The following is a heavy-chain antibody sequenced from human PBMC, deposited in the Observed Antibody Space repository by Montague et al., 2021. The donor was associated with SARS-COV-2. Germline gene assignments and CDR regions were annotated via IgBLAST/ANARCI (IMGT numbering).Heavy chain of an antibody. CDR2: IYYSGST. CDR1: GGSISSGGHY. J-gene: IGHJ5*02. D-gene: IGHD2-2*01. Sequence: TLSLTCTVSGGSISSGGHYWSWIRQHPGKGLEWIGYIYYSGSTYYXPSLKGRLTISVDTSKNRFSLKLSSVTAADTAMYYCARASVLVRTTRNWFDPWGQGTLVTVSS. V-gene: IGHV4-31*03. CDR3: ARASVLVRTTRNWFDP.